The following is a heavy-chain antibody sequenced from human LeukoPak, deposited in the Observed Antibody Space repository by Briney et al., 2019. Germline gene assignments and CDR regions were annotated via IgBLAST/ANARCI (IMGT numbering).Heavy chain of an antibody. CDR1: GFTLSSYA. CDR2: ISDTGNT. V-gene: IGHV3-23*01. CDR3: AKAPVTTCRGAFCYPFDY. J-gene: IGHJ4*02. Sequence: GGSLRLSCAASGFTLSSYAMSWVRHAPGKGLGWVSAISDTGNTYHADSAKGRFTISRDSSKNTLFLQMNRLRPEDAAVYYCAKAPVTTCRGAFCYPFDYWGLGTLVTVSS. D-gene: IGHD2-15*01.